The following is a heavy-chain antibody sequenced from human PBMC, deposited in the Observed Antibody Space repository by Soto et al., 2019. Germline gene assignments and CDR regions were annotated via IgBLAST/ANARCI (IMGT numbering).Heavy chain of an antibody. Sequence: VQLLESGGDLVQPGGSLSLSCVASGFILNNYAMSWVRQAPGKGLEWVSTIGGTDGDSDGVPWYEDSVKGRYTIPRDSPASTLFLHIYNLRAEDSVLYYFVKRGRNWGAFDFWGQGTTVVVSS. CDR1: GFILNNYA. J-gene: IGHJ3*01. D-gene: IGHD7-27*01. CDR3: VKRGRNWGAFDF. CDR2: IGGTDGDSDGVP. V-gene: IGHV3-23*01.